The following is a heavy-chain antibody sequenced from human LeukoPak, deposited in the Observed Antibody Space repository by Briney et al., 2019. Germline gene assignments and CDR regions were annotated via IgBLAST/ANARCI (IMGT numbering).Heavy chain of an antibody. V-gene: IGHV3-9*01. D-gene: IGHD6-13*01. Sequence: GGSLRLSCAASGFTFDDYAMHWVRHAPEKGLEWVSGISWNSGSIGYADSVKGRFTISRDNAKNSLYLQMNSLRAEDTALYYCAKDRWQQLVFFFDYWGQGTLVTVSS. CDR3: AKDRWQQLVFFFDY. J-gene: IGHJ4*02. CDR1: GFTFDDYA. CDR2: ISWNSGSI.